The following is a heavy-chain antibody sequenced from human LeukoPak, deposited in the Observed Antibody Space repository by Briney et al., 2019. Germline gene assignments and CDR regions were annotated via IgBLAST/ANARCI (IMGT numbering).Heavy chain of an antibody. CDR2: IKEDGSKK. J-gene: IGHJ3*01. CDR3: ARETRDDSGHVHDAFDV. CDR1: GFTFSLYW. D-gene: IGHD1-1*01. V-gene: IGHV3-7*01. Sequence: QSGGSLRLSCATSGFTFSLYWMNWVRQAPGKGLEWVANIKEDGSKKYYVESVKGRFTISRDNAKNSVFLQMNTLRADDTAIYYCARETRDDSGHVHDAFDVWGQGKMVALSS.